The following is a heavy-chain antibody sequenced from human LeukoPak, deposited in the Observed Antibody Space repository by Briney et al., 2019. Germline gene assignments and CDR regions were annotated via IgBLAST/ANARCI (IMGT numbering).Heavy chain of an antibody. CDR3: VGSSGYSSSWYAFHI. V-gene: IGHV3-13*04. J-gene: IGHJ3*02. Sequence: PGGSLRLSCVVSGFTFSNYDMYWIRQVTGKGLEWVSTIAVAGVTYYTGAVKGRVTISRENAKNSLYLQMNSLTAGDTAVYYCVGSSGYSSSWYAFHIWGQGTMVTVSS. CDR2: IAVAGVT. CDR1: GFTFSNYD. D-gene: IGHD6-13*01.